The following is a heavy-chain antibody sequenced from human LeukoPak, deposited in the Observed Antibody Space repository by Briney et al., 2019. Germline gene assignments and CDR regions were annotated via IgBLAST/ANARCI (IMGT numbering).Heavy chain of an antibody. CDR3: ARDSRSLRTTGTWGYYFDY. Sequence: ASVKVSCKASGYTFTSYGISWVRQAPGQGLEWMGWISAYNGNTNYAQKLQGRVTMTTDTSTSTAYMELRSLRSDDTAVYYCARDSRSLRTTGTWGYYFDYWGQGTLVTVSS. V-gene: IGHV1-18*01. J-gene: IGHJ4*02. D-gene: IGHD1-1*01. CDR2: ISAYNGNT. CDR1: GYTFTSYG.